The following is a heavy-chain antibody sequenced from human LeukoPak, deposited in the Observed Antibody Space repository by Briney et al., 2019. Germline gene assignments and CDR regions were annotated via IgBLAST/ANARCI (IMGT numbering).Heavy chain of an antibody. Sequence: GGSLRLSCAASGFTVSSNYMSWVRQAPGKGLEWVSAISGSGGSTYYADSVKGRFTISRDNSKNTLYLQMNSLRAEDTAVYYCAKGSDTYYDFWSGYLGTLFDPWGQGTLVTVSS. J-gene: IGHJ5*02. CDR1: GFTVSSNY. CDR2: ISGSGGST. V-gene: IGHV3-23*01. CDR3: AKGSDTYYDFWSGYLGTLFDP. D-gene: IGHD3-3*01.